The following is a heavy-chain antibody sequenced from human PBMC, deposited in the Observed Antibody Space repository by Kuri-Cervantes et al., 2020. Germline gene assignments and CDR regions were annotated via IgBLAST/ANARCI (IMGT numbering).Heavy chain of an antibody. V-gene: IGHV3-7*04. J-gene: IGHJ4*02. CDR2: IKQDGSEK. CDR1: GFTFSSYW. Sequence: GGSLRLSCAASGFTFSSYWMSWVRQAPGKGLEWVANIKQDGSEKYYVDSVKGRFTISRDNAKNSLYLQMNSLGAEDTAVYYCARARVMYYYDSSGRIDYWGQGTLVTVSS. D-gene: IGHD3-22*01. CDR3: ARARVMYYYDSSGRIDY.